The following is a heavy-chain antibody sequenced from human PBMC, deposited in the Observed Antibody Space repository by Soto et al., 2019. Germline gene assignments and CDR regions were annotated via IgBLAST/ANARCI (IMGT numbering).Heavy chain of an antibody. D-gene: IGHD5-18*01. CDR3: ARDWGQVDTAMVRENAKARRGYYYYGMDV. J-gene: IGHJ6*02. CDR1: GYTFTSYG. CDR2: ISAYNGNT. Sequence: GASVKVSCKASGYTFTSYGISWVRQAPGQGLEWMGWISAYNGNTNYAQKLQGRVTMTTDTSTSTAYMELRSLRSDDTAVYYCARDWGQVDTAMVRENAKARRGYYYYGMDVWGHGKTVTDS. V-gene: IGHV1-18*04.